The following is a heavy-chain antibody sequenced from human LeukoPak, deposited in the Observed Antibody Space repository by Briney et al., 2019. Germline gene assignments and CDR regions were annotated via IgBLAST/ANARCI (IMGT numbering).Heavy chain of an antibody. CDR2: IYPGDSDT. D-gene: IGHD3-22*01. J-gene: IGHJ4*02. Sequence: GEPLKISCKGSGYSFTSYWIGWVRQMPGKGLEWMGIIYPGDSDTRYSPSFQGQVTISADKSISTAYLQWSSLKASDTAMYYCARHPSYYYYDSSGYYFRPPDYWGQGTLVTVSS. CDR3: ARHPSYYYYDSSGYYFRPPDY. V-gene: IGHV5-51*01. CDR1: GYSFTSYW.